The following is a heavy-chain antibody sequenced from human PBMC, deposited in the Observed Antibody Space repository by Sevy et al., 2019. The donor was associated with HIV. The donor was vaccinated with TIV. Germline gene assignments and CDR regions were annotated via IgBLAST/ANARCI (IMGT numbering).Heavy chain of an antibody. V-gene: IGHV3-21*01. D-gene: IGHD2-2*01. CDR1: GITFSTSV. Sequence: GGSLRLSCNASGITFSTSVMNWVRQSPDRGLEWVSSISGDTYYTHYADPMRGRFIVSRDNAKNSLFLEMNSLTVEDTAVYYCTRASLLGYCSTTSCYYAFDIWGPGTVVTVSS. J-gene: IGHJ3*02. CDR2: ISGDTYYT. CDR3: TRASLLGYCSTTSCYYAFDI.